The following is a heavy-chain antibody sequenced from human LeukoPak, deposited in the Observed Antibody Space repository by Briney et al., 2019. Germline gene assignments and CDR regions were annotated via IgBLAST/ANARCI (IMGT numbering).Heavy chain of an antibody. D-gene: IGHD3-22*01. J-gene: IGHJ4*02. CDR3: ARDSWETYYYDSSGGNDY. CDR1: GFTFSSYA. CDR2: ISGSGGST. V-gene: IGHV3-23*01. Sequence: GGSLRLSCAASGFTFSSYAMSWVRQAPGKGLEWVSAISGSGGSTYCADSVKGRFTISRDNAKNSLYLQMNSLRAEDTAVYYCARDSWETYYYDSSGGNDYWGQGTLVTVSS.